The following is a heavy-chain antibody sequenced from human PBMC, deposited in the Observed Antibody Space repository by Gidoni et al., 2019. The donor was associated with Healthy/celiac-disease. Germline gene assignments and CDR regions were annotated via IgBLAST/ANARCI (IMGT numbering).Heavy chain of an antibody. J-gene: IGHJ5*02. CDR3: ARRAGGYYYDSSGYYFLWFDP. CDR2: IYHSGST. CDR1: GGSISSSNW. V-gene: IGHV4-4*02. Sequence: QVQLQESGPGLVTPSGTLSLTCAVSGGSISSSNWWSWVRPSPGKGLEWIGEIYHSGSTNYNPSLRSRVTVSVDKSKNQFSLKLSSVTAADTAVYYCARRAGGYYYDSSGYYFLWFDPWGQGTLVTVSS. D-gene: IGHD3-22*01.